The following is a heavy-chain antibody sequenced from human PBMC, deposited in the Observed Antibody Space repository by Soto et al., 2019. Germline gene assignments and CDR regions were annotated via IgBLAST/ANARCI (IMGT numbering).Heavy chain of an antibody. Sequence: QVQLVESGGGVVQPGRSLRLSCAASGFTFSSYVMHWVRQAPGKGLEWVALMSYDGSRRYYAESVKGRFTISRDNSKNTLFLQMNSLRTHDTAIYYCARDSMFSGYANWYFDLWGRGTLATVSS. J-gene: IGHJ2*01. CDR3: ARDSMFSGYANWYFDL. CDR1: GFTFSSYV. CDR2: MSYDGSRR. D-gene: IGHD3-22*01. V-gene: IGHV3-30-3*01.